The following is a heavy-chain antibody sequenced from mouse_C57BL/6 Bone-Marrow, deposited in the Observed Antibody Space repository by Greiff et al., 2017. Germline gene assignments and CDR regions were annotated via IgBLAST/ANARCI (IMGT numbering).Heavy chain of an antibody. V-gene: IGHV1-59*01. CDR2: IDPSDSYT. Sequence: QVQLQQPGAELVRPGTSVKLSCKASGYTFTSYWMHWVKQRPGQGLGWIGVIDPSDSYTNYNQKFKGKATLTVDTSSSTAYMQLSSLTSEDSAVYYCARRVYFDYWGQGTTLTVSS. CDR3: ARRVYFDY. J-gene: IGHJ2*01. CDR1: GYTFTSYW.